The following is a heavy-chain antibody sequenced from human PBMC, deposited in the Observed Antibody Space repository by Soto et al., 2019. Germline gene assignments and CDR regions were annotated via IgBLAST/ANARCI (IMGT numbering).Heavy chain of an antibody. CDR3: AREPRYCRGGSCSITGDAYDI. CDR2: ISNRGDT. J-gene: IGHJ3*02. D-gene: IGHD2-15*01. Sequence: EVQLVECGGGLVQPGGSLRLSCTASGFIVSDTYVNWVRQAPGKGLEWVSVISNRGDTHYADSVRGRFSLSIDISDNTLHLQMNNLRVEDRAVYYCAREPRYCRGGSCSITGDAYDIWGQITMVTVSS. CDR1: GFIVSDTY. V-gene: IGHV3-66*01.